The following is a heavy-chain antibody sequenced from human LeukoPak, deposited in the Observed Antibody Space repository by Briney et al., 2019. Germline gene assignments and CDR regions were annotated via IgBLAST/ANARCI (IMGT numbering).Heavy chain of an antibody. V-gene: IGHV3-21*01. D-gene: IGHD3-9*01. Sequence: GGSLRLSCAASGFTFSSYSMNRVRQAPGKGLEWVSSISSSSSYIYYADSVKGRFTISRDNVKNSLYLQMNSLRAEDTAVYYCARDILTGYGDWGQGTLVTVSS. CDR3: ARDILTGYGD. CDR2: ISSSSSYI. J-gene: IGHJ4*02. CDR1: GFTFSSYS.